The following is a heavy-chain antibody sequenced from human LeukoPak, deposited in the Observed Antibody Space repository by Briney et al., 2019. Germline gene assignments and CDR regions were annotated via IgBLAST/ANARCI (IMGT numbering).Heavy chain of an antibody. Sequence: GGSLRLSCAASGFTFSSYSMNWVRQAPGKGLEWVSSISSSSSYIYCADSVKGRFTISRDNAKNSLYLQMNSLRAEDTAVYYCARGGRRDLGYCSSTSCYAQYYFNYWGQGTLVTVSS. V-gene: IGHV3-21*01. CDR1: GFTFSSYS. CDR3: ARGGRRDLGYCSSTSCYAQYYFNY. D-gene: IGHD2-2*01. CDR2: ISSSSSYI. J-gene: IGHJ4*02.